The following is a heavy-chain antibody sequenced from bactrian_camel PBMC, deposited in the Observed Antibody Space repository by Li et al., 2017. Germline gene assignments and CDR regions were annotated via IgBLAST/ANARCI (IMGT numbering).Heavy chain of an antibody. J-gene: IGHJ4*01. CDR1: GSIQRTNC. V-gene: IGHV3S9*01. CDR3: AADIYHLANPWNVGRYHY. D-gene: IGHD5*01. CDR2: IDADGET. Sequence: VQLVESGGGSVQAGGSLRLSCAASGSIQRTNCMGWIRQVSGQEREGVASIDADGETSYADSVKGRFTISQDSAKMTAYLQMLSLKPEDTATYYCAADIYHLANPWNVGRYHYWGQGTQVTVS.